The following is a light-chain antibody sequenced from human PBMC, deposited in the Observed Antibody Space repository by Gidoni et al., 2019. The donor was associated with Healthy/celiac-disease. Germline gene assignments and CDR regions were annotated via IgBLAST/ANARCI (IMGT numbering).Light chain of an antibody. V-gene: IGLV2-11*01. Sequence: QSALTKHRAVSGSPGQSVTISCTGTSSDVGGYNYVSWYQQHPAKAPKLTIYDVSQRPSGVPDRFSGSKSGNTASLTISGLQAEDEADYYCCSHAGSYFVVFGGGTKLTVL. CDR2: DVS. J-gene: IGLJ2*01. CDR3: CSHAGSYFVV. CDR1: SSDVGGYNY.